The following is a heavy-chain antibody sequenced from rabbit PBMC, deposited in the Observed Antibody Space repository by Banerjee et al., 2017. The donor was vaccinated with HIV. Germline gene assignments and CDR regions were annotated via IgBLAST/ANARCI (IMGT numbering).Heavy chain of an antibody. J-gene: IGHJ4*01. CDR2: IDAGSSGST. CDR3: ASGYSDIYFNL. CDR1: GFSFSSSYW. Sequence: QEQLEESGGDLVKPEGSLTLTCTASGFSFSSSYWICWVRQAPGKGLEWIACIDAGSSGSTYYASWAKGRFTISKTSSTTVTLQMTSLTAADTATYFCASGYSDIYFNLWGPGTLVTVS. V-gene: IGHV1S45*01. D-gene: IGHD1-1*01.